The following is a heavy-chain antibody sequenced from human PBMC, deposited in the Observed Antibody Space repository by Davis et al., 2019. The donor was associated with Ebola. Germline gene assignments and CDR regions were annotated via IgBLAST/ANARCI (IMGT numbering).Heavy chain of an antibody. D-gene: IGHD6-13*01. CDR1: GFTFDDYA. CDR3: ARGPSTGNSFSY. CDR2: ISWNSGSI. Sequence: PGGSLRLSCAASGFTFDDYAMHWVRQAPGKGLEWVSGISWNSGSIGYADSVKGRFTISRDNAKNSLYLQMNSLRAEDTAVYYCARGPSTGNSFSYWGQGTLVTVSS. J-gene: IGHJ4*02. V-gene: IGHV3-9*01.